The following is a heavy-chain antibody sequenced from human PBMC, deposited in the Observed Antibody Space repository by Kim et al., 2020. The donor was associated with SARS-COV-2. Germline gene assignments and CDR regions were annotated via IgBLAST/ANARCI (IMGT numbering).Heavy chain of an antibody. Sequence: GGSLRLSCAASGFTFSSYEMNWVRQAPGKGLEWVSYISSSGSTIYYADSVKGRFTISRDNAKNSLYLQMNSLRAEDTAVYYCARGFRVFKRPYNWFDPWGQGTLVTVSS. CDR2: ISSSGSTI. V-gene: IGHV3-48*03. CDR1: GFTFSSYE. J-gene: IGHJ5*02. D-gene: IGHD6-13*01. CDR3: ARGFRVFKRPYNWFDP.